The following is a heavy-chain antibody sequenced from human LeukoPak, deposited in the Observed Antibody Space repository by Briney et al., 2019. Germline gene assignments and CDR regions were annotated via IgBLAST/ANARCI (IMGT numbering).Heavy chain of an antibody. Sequence: SQTLSLTCAISGDSVSSNSAAWNWIRQSPSRGLEWLGRTYYRSKWYNDYAVSVKSRITINPDTSKNQFSLQLNSVTPEDTAVYYCARETGYSSGWYKFFDYWGQGTLVTVSS. CDR2: TYYRSKWYN. CDR1: GDSVSSNSAA. J-gene: IGHJ4*02. CDR3: ARETGYSSGWYKFFDY. D-gene: IGHD6-19*01. V-gene: IGHV6-1*01.